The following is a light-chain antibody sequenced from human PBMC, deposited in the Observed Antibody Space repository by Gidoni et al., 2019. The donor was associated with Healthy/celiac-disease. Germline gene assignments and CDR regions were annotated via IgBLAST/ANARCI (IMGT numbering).Light chain of an antibody. Sequence: DIQMTQSPSSLSASVGDRVTITCRASQSISSYLNWYQQKPGKAPKLLIYAASSLQSGVPSRFSGSGPGTDFTLTISSLQPEDFATYYCQQSYSTPRMFTFGPGTKVDIK. CDR2: AAS. V-gene: IGKV1-39*01. J-gene: IGKJ3*01. CDR1: QSISSY. CDR3: QQSYSTPRMFT.